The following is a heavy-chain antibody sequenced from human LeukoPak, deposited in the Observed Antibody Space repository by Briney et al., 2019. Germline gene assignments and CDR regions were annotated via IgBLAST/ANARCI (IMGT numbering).Heavy chain of an antibody. CDR3: AREEGQGVTPADY. Sequence: PSETLSLTCTVSGGSISSYYWSWIRQPPGKGLGWIGYIYYSGSTNYNPSLKSRVTISVDTSKNQFSLKLSSVTAADTAVYYCAREEGQGVTPADYWGQGTLVTVSS. CDR1: GGSISSYY. D-gene: IGHD4-23*01. J-gene: IGHJ4*02. CDR2: IYYSGST. V-gene: IGHV4-59*01.